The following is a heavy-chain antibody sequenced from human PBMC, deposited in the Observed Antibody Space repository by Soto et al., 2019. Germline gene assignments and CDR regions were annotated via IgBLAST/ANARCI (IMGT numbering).Heavy chain of an antibody. J-gene: IGHJ4*02. D-gene: IGHD5-18*01. V-gene: IGHV4-39*01. CDR2: IYYSGST. CDR3: AIPRYSYGDFDY. Sequence: SETLSLTCTVSGGSISSSSYYWGWIRQPPGKGLEWIGSIYYSGSTYYNPSLKSRVTISVDTSKNQFSLKLSSVTAADTAVYYCAIPRYSYGDFDYWGQGTLVTVSS. CDR1: GGSISSSSYY.